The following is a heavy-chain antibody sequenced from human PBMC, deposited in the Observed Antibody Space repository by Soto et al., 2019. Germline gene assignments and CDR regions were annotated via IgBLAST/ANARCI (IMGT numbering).Heavy chain of an antibody. Sequence: PVGTLRLSCASSVFTFSSSAMTCVREAPGKWLEWVSAITGSGGGTYYADSVKGRFAISRDNSKNTLYLQMDSLRAGDTAVYYCAKSPRCTGGICNWRQGT. CDR2: ITGSGGGT. CDR3: AKSPRCTGGICN. D-gene: IGHD3-16*01. J-gene: IGHJ4*02. V-gene: IGHV3-23*01. CDR1: VFTFSSSA.